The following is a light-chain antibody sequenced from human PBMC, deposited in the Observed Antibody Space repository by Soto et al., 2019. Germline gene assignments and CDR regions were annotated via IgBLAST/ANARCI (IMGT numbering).Light chain of an antibody. V-gene: IGLV2-14*01. J-gene: IGLJ3*02. Sequence: QSALTQPASVSGSPGQSITISCTGTSTDVGVYNYVSWLQQHPGKAPKLMIYEVSNRPSGVSIRFSGSKSGNTASLTISGLQAEDEAAYYCSSFTSSNTWVFGGGTKLTVL. CDR2: EVS. CDR1: STDVGVYNY. CDR3: SSFTSSNTWV.